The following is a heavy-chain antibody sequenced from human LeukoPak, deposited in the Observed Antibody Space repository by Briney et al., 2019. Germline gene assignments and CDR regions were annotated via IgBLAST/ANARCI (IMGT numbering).Heavy chain of an antibody. V-gene: IGHV4-30-4*01. Sequence: PSQTLSLTCTVSGGSISSGDYYWSWIRQPPGEGLEWIGYIYYSGSTYYNPSLKSRVTISVDTSKNQFSLKLSSVTAADTAVYYCARERESAYFDYWGQGTLVTVSS. CDR3: ARERESAYFDY. CDR2: IYYSGST. CDR1: GGSISSGDYY. J-gene: IGHJ4*02.